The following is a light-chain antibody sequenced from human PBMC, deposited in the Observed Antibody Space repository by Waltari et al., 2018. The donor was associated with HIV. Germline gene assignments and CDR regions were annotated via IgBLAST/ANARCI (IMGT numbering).Light chain of an antibody. V-gene: IGLV1-44*01. Sequence: QSVLTQPPSASGAPGQRVTISCSGSFSNIGSNTVNWYQQLPGTAPRLLIYGSSQRPSGVPDRFSGSRSDTSASLDISGLHSEDGGDYYCAVWDDSLSEYVFATGTKVFVL. CDR2: GSS. CDR1: FSNIGSNT. CDR3: AVWDDSLSEYV. J-gene: IGLJ1*01.